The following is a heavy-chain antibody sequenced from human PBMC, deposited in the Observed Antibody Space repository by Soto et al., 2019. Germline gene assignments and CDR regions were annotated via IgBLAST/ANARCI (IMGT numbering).Heavy chain of an antibody. V-gene: IGHV2-26*01. Sequence: QVTLKESGPVLVKPTETLTLRCTVSGLSITDSEMGVSWIRQPPGQPLEWLAHIDSSGEKSYRTFLKSRPAISKDTSKRQIVLTMTNMDPADTATYYCARRHLAVAVSPWFDPWGQGIPVTVSS. D-gene: IGHD6-19*01. CDR3: ARRHLAVAVSPWFDP. CDR1: GLSITDSEMG. J-gene: IGHJ5*02. CDR2: IDSSGEK.